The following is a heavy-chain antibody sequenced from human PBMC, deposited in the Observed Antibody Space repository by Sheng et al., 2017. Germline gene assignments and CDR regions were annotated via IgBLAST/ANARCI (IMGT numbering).Heavy chain of an antibody. CDR2: ISYSGST. J-gene: IGHJ5*02. Sequence: QVQLQESGPGLVKPSETLSLTCTVSGGSISSYYWSWIRQPPGKGLEWIGYISYSGSTNYHPSLKSRVTISLDTSKTRFFLKLSSVTAADTAVYYCARAYDSSGYYYLVDPWGQGTLVTVSS. CDR3: ARAYDSSGYYYLVDP. CDR1: GGSISSYY. V-gene: IGHV4-59*01. D-gene: IGHD3-22*01.